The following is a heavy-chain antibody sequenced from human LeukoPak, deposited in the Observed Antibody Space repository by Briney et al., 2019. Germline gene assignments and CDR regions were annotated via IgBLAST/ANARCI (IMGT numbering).Heavy chain of an antibody. D-gene: IGHD1-7*01. J-gene: IGHJ4*02. CDR3: SRDIGMVVGTVLHS. CDR1: GFTFDSYT. Sequence: GGSLRLSCEASGFTFDSYTMHWVRQPPGKGLEWVSLIAWDGSFEYYADSVKGRFTISRDNSKNSLYLQMNALRPEDTAFYYCSRDIGMVVGTVLHSWVRGTLVTVSS. CDR2: IAWDGSFE. V-gene: IGHV3-43*01.